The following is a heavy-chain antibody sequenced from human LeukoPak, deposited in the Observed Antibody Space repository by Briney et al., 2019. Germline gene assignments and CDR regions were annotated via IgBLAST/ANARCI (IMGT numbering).Heavy chain of an antibody. CDR2: IREDGSEK. J-gene: IGHJ4*02. CDR3: ARDLNFDYVWGGGRYTGGHYFDC. D-gene: IGHD3-16*02. CDR1: GFILSSYW. V-gene: IGHV3-7*01. Sequence: GGSLRLSCAASGFILSSYWMSWVRQAPGKGLEWVANIREDGSEKYYVDSVKGRFTISRDNAKNSLYPQMNSLRAEDSAVYYCARDLNFDYVWGGGRYTGGHYFDCWGQGSLVTVSS.